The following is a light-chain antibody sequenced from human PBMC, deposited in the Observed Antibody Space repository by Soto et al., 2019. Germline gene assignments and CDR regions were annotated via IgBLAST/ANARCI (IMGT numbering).Light chain of an antibody. V-gene: IGKV3-15*01. CDR1: QSVSSN. Sequence: EIVMTQSAATLSVSPGERATLSCRASQSVSSNLAWYQQKPGQAHRLLIYGASTRATGIPARFSGSGSGTAFTLTISSLQSEDFAVYYCQQYNNWPPYTFGQGTKLEIK. CDR3: QQYNNWPPYT. CDR2: GAS. J-gene: IGKJ2*01.